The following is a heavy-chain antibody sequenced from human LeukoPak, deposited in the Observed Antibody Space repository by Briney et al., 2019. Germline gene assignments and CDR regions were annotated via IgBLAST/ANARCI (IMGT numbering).Heavy chain of an antibody. Sequence: PSETLSLTCSVSGGSISRYYWSWIRQSPGKGLEGIGYIYSSGTTYYSPSLKSRVTLSVDTSKNQFFLKLNSVTAAATAVYYCARDGKISPYFGMDVWGQGTTVTVSS. CDR3: ARDGKISPYFGMDV. CDR1: GGSISRYY. V-gene: IGHV4-59*01. D-gene: IGHD1-26*01. J-gene: IGHJ6*02. CDR2: IYSSGTT.